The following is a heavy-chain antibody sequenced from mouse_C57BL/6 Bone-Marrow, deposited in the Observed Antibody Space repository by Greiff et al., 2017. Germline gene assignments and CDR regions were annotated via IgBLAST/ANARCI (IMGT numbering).Heavy chain of an antibody. CDR2: IDPEDGDT. V-gene: IGHV14-1*01. CDR1: GFIIKDYY. Sequence: EVQLQQSGAELVRPGASVKLSCTASGFIIKDYYMHWVKQRPEQGLEWIGRIDPEDGDTEYAPKFQGKATMTADTSSNTAYLQLSSLTSEDTAVYYCTTSLIYYDYDDPVWGTGTTVTVSS. D-gene: IGHD2-4*01. J-gene: IGHJ1*03. CDR3: TTSLIYYDYDDPV.